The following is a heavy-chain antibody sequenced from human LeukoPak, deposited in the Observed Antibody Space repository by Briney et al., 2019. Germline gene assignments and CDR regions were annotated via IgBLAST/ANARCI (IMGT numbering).Heavy chain of an antibody. J-gene: IGHJ4*02. V-gene: IGHV3-7*01. CDR1: GFTFSGYW. Sequence: GGFLTLSRAASGFTFSGYWMTWVRQAPGKGLEYVANIKQDGSEKNYVDSVKGRFTISRDNAKNSLYLQMNSLRVEDTAVYYCAREARGGDARGQGTLVTVSS. CDR2: IKQDGSEK. D-gene: IGHD3-16*01. CDR3: AREARGGDA.